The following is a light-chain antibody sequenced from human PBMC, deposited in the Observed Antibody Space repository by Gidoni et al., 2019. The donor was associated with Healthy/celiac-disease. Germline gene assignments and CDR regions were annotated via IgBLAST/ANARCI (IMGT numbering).Light chain of an antibody. J-gene: IGKJ1*01. CDR3: QQSYSTPGT. CDR1: QSISSY. CDR2: AAS. V-gene: IGKV1-39*01. Sequence: DIKMTHSPSSLSASVGDRVTITCRASQSISSYLNWYQQKPGKAPKLLIYAASSLQSGVPSRFSGSGSGTDFTLTISSLQPEDFATYYCQQSYSTPGTFGQGTKVEIK.